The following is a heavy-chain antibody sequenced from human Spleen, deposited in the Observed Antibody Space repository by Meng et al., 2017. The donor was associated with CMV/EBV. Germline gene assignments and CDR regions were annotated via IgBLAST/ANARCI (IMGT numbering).Heavy chain of an antibody. CDR3: AREEGSLYDFWSGYYRGNYYYYGMDV. J-gene: IGHJ6*02. CDR2: ISSSSSYI. Sequence: GESLKISCAASGFTFSSYSMNWVRQAPGKGLECVSSISSSSSYIYYADSVKGRFTISRDNAKNSLYLQMNSLRAEDTAVYYCAREEGSLYDFWSGYYRGNYYYYGMDVWGQGTTVTVSS. V-gene: IGHV3-21*01. D-gene: IGHD3-3*01. CDR1: GFTFSSYS.